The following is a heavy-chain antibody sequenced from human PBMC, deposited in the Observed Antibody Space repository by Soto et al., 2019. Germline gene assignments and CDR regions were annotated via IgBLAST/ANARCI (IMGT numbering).Heavy chain of an antibody. Sequence: SETLSLTCTVSGGSISTYYWSWIRQPPGKGLEWIGHIYYSGSTYYNPSLKSRVTVSVDTSKNQFSLKLSSVTAADTAVYYCARHPSVFWSHPGGKAPLVTVP. CDR2: IYYSGST. J-gene: IGHJ5*02. CDR3: ARHPSVFWSHP. CDR1: GGSISTYY. V-gene: IGHV4-59*08. D-gene: IGHD1-26*01.